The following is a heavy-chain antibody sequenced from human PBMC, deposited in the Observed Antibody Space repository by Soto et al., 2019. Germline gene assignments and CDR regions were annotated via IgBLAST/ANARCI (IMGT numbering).Heavy chain of an antibody. CDR3: ARAPMSGYDLFALNQLREYGMDV. J-gene: IGHJ6*02. CDR2: IYYSGST. CDR1: GGSISSGDYY. Sequence: KASETLSLTCTVSGGSISSGDYYWSWIRQPPGKGLEWIGYIYYSGSTYYNPSLKSRVTISVDTSKNQFSLKLSSVTAADTAVYYCARAPMSGYDLFALNQLREYGMDVWGQGTTVTVSS. V-gene: IGHV4-30-4*01. D-gene: IGHD5-12*01.